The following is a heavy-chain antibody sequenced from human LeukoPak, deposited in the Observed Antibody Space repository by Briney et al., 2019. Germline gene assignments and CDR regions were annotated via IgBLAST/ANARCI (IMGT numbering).Heavy chain of an antibody. V-gene: IGHV3-23*01. J-gene: IGHJ2*01. CDR1: GFTFSSYA. CDR2: ISGSGGST. D-gene: IGHD4-23*01. CDR3: ARATPPDYGGKKAPFDL. Sequence: PGGSLRLSCAASGFTFSSYAMSWVRQAPGKGLEWVSAISGSGGSTYYPGSVKGRFTISRENAKNPLYLQMNSLRAGDTAVYYCARATPPDYGGKKAPFDLWGRGTLVTVSS.